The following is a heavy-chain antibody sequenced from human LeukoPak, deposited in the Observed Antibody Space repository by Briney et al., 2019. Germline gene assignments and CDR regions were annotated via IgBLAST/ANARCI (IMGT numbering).Heavy chain of an antibody. J-gene: IGHJ4*02. CDR2: IIPIFGTA. D-gene: IGHD3-10*01. CDR3: ARAGEGGEGFDY. CDR1: GGTFSSYA. V-gene: IGHV1-69*13. Sequence: SVKVSCKASGGTFSSYAISWVRQAPGQGLEWMGGIIPIFGTANYAQKFQGRVTITAGESTSTAYMELSSLRSEDTAVYYCARAGEGGEGFDYWGQGTLVTVSS.